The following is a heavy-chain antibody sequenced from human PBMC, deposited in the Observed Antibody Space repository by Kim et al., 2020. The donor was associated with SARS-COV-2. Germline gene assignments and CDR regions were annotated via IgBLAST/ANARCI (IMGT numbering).Heavy chain of an antibody. D-gene: IGHD6-6*01. CDR3: ARDKGRSSALDY. CDR2: I. V-gene: IGHV3-48*03. J-gene: IGHJ4*02. Sequence: IQYADSVQGRFTISRDNAKNSLYLQMDSLRAEDTALYYCARDKGRSSALDYWGQGTLVTVSS.